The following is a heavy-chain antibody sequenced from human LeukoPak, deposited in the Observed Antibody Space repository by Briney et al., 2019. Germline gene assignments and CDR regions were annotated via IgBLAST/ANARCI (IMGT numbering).Heavy chain of an antibody. D-gene: IGHD1-7*01. Sequence: ASVKVSCKASGYTFTRYGISWVRQAPGQGLQWLGWISASNGNTNYAQKFRDRVTMSTDTSTGTAYLDVRSLISDDTAVYYCARDHSNWNYAPDFWGQGTLVIVSS. CDR2: ISASNGNT. V-gene: IGHV1-18*01. CDR1: GYTFTRYG. CDR3: ARDHSNWNYAPDF. J-gene: IGHJ4*02.